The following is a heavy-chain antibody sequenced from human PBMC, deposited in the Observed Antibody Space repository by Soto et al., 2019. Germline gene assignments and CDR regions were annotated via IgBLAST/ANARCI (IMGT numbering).Heavy chain of an antibody. CDR2: IKSKTDGGTT. CDR1: GFTFSNAC. D-gene: IGHD3-16*02. CDR3: TTDSYDYIWGSYRTDAFDI. Sequence: GGSLRLSCAASGFTFSNACISWVRQAPGKGLEWVGRIKSKTDGGTTDYAAPVKGRFTISRDDSKNTLYLQMNSLKTEDTAVYYCTTDSYDYIWGSYRTDAFDIWGQGTMVTVSS. J-gene: IGHJ3*02. V-gene: IGHV3-15*01.